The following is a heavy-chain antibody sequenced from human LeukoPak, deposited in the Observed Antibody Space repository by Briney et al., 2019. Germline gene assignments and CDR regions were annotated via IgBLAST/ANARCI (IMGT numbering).Heavy chain of an antibody. D-gene: IGHD6-19*01. CDR1: AGSISRAGYY. CDR2: IYFSGTT. V-gene: IGHV4-31*03. CDR3: ARVLAVAGNDY. Sequence: SHRLSPTCTLSAGSISRAGYYWTWIRAHPGKGLQWIGNIYFSGTTQYNRSPKSRAPESVDTSKNQISLKLSSVTAADTAVYYCARVLAVAGNDYWGQGTLVTVSS. J-gene: IGHJ4*02.